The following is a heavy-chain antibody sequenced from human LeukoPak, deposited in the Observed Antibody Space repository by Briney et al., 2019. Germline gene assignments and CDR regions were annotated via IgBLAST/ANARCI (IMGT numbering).Heavy chain of an antibody. Sequence: SETLSLTCTVSGGSISSSSYYWGWIRQPPGKGLEGIGSIYYSRSTYYNPSLKSRVTISVDTSKNQFSLKLSSVTAADTAVYYCARSPGIAAAGPMYNWFDPWGQGTLVTVSS. CDR1: GGSISSSSYY. CDR3: ARSPGIAAAGPMYNWFDP. D-gene: IGHD6-13*01. CDR2: IYYSRST. J-gene: IGHJ5*02. V-gene: IGHV4-39*07.